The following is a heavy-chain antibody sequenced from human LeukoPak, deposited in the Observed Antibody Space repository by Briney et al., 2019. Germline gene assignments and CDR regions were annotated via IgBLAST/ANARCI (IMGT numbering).Heavy chain of an antibody. J-gene: IGHJ2*01. CDR1: GFTFSSYW. Sequence: GGSLRLSCAASGFTFSSYWMSWVRQAPGKGLEWVANIKQDGSEKYYVDSVKGRFTISRDNSRNTLYLQMNTLRAEDTAVYYCAKAIAAPVWYFDLWGRGTLVTVSS. CDR2: IKQDGSEK. CDR3: AKAIAAPVWYFDL. V-gene: IGHV3-7*05. D-gene: IGHD6-13*01.